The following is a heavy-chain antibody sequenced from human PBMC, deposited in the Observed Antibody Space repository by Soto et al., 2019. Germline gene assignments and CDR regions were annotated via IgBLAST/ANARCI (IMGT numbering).Heavy chain of an antibody. CDR2: INPNSGGT. V-gene: IGHV1-2*02. CDR1: GYNFTDYY. Sequence: ASVKVSCKTSGYNFTDYYIHWVRQAPGQGLEWMGWINPNSGGTNYAQKFQGRVTMTRDTSISTAYMELSRLRSDDTAVYYCARAASIAARALDWFDPWGQGTLVTVSS. D-gene: IGHD6-6*01. CDR3: ARAASIAARALDWFDP. J-gene: IGHJ5*02.